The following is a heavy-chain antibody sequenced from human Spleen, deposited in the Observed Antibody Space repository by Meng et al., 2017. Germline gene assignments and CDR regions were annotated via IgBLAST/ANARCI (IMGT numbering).Heavy chain of an antibody. V-gene: IGHV1-2*06. J-gene: IGHJ4*02. CDR2: INPKSGDK. CDR1: GYNFPDYY. CDR3: ARDEDISAAGKLFGDY. D-gene: IGHD6-13*01. Sequence: ASVKVSCKPSGYNFPDYYIHWVRRAPGQGLEWMGRINPKSGDKHYAQRFQGRVTMTGDTSISTAYMELSGLRSDDTAMYYCARDEDISAAGKLFGDYWGQGTLVTVSS.